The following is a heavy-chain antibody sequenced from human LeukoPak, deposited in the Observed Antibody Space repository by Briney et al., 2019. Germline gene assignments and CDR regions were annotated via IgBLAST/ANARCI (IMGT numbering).Heavy chain of an antibody. CDR2: MLYDGSYE. CDR1: GFTFSSYA. J-gene: IGHJ6*03. CDR3: ARDEIWNYGGKVEYYFYMDV. Sequence: TGGSLRLSCAASGFTFSSYAMHWVRQAPGKGLEWVAVMLYDGSYEYYADSVKGRFTISRDNSKNTLYLQMNSLRTEDTAVYYCARDEIWNYGGKVEYYFYMDVWGKGTTVTVSS. V-gene: IGHV3-30*04. D-gene: IGHD1-7*01.